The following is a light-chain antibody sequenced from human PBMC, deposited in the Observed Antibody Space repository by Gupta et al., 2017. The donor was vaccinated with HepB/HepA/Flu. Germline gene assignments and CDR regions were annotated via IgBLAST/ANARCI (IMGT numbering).Light chain of an antibody. CDR1: QSVRTY. CDR2: GSS. J-gene: IGKJ2*01. V-gene: IGKV1-39*01. Sequence: DIQMTQSPSSLSASVGDRVTITCRASQSVRTYLFWYQQKPGKAPKLLIYGSSSWQSGVPSRYSGSGSGKDFTLTISSRQPEDIATYYCHRTDNYPLSTFGQGTKFEIK. CDR3: HRTDNYPLST.